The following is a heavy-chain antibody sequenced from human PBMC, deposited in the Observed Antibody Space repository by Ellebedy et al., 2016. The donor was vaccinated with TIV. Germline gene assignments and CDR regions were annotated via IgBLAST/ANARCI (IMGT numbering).Heavy chain of an antibody. CDR1: GPSISSYY. CDR2: IYNSGST. V-gene: IGHV4-59*08. J-gene: IGHJ6*02. CDR3: ARQGLYGSETYYPSTSNYWYGMDV. D-gene: IGHD3-10*01. Sequence: SETLSLXCTVFGPSISSYYWSWIRQPPGKGLEWIGHIYNSGSTNYNPSLKSRVTISVDTSKNQFSLKLSSVTAADTAVYYCARQGLYGSETYYPSTSNYWYGMDVWGQGTTVTVSS.